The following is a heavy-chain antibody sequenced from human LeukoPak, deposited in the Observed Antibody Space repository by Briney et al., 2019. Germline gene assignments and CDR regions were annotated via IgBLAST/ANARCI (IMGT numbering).Heavy chain of an antibody. V-gene: IGHV4-59*01. CDR1: GGSISSYY. CDR2: IYYSGST. J-gene: IGHJ4*02. Sequence: PLETLSLTCTVSGGSISSYYWSWIRQPPGKGLEWIGYIYYSGSTNYNPSLKSRVTISVDTSKNQFSLKLSSVTAADTAVYYCARLYDFWSGYYFDYWGQGTLVTVSS. CDR3: ARLYDFWSGYYFDY. D-gene: IGHD3-3*01.